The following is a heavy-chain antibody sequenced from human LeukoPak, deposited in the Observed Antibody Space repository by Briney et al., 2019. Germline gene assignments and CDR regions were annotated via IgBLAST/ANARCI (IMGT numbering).Heavy chain of an antibody. J-gene: IGHJ4*02. Sequence: GGSLKLSCAASGFNFSTYSMNWVRQAPGKGLEWVSGISPGGPTYYADSVKGRFTISRDDSKNTLYLQMRNLRADDTAVYYCAKDGAWLRFDDWGQGILVTVSS. CDR1: GFNFSTYS. V-gene: IGHV3-23*01. CDR2: ISPGGPT. CDR3: AKDGAWLRFDD. D-gene: IGHD5-12*01.